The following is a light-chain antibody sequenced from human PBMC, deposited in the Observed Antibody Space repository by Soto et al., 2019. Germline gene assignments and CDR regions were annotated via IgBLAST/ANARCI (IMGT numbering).Light chain of an antibody. V-gene: IGLV6-57*03. CDR3: HSYDSSAHWV. CDR2: QDD. CDR1: GGSIANNY. J-gene: IGLJ3*02. Sequence: NFMLTQPHSVSESPGKTVTISCTRSGGSIANNYVQWYQQRPGSAPTPVIFQDDERPSGVPDRFSGSIDRSSNSASLTISGLWTEDEADYYCHSYDSSAHWVFGGGTKVTVL.